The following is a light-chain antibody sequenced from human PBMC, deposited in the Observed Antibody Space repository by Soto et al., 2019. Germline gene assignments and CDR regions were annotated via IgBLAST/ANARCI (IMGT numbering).Light chain of an antibody. CDR1: SSDVGGYND. CDR3: SSYTSSSSLV. CDR2: DVS. V-gene: IGLV2-14*01. Sequence: QSALTQPASVSGSPGQSITISCTGTSSDVGGYNDVSWYQQHPGKVPKLMIYDVSNRPSGVSNRFSASKSGNTASLTISGLQAEDEADYYCSSYTSSSSLVFGGGTQLTVL. J-gene: IGLJ2*01.